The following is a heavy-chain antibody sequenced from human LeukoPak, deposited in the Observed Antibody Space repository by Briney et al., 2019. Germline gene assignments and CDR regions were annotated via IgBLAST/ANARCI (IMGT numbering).Heavy chain of an antibody. CDR2: IYSGGST. D-gene: IGHD1-26*01. CDR3: ARGPVYSGSYFGWFDP. Sequence: GGSLRLSCAASGFTVSSNYMSWVRQAPGKGLEWVSVIYSGGSTYYADSVKGRFTISRDNSKNTLYLQMNSLRAEDTAVYYCARGPVYSGSYFGWFDPWGQGTLVTVSS. CDR1: GFTVSSNY. J-gene: IGHJ5*02. V-gene: IGHV3-66*01.